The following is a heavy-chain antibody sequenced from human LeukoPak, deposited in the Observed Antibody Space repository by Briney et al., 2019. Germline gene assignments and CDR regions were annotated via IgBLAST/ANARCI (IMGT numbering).Heavy chain of an antibody. D-gene: IGHD6-19*01. J-gene: IGHJ4*02. CDR3: AKTLPGIAVGGYFDY. CDR2: ISYDGSNK. Sequence: GGSLRLSCAASGFTFSSYAMHWVRQAPGKGLEWVAVISYDGSNKYYADSVKGRFTISRDNSKNTLYLQMNSLRAEDTAVYYCAKTLPGIAVGGYFDYWGQGTLVTVSS. V-gene: IGHV3-30-3*02. CDR1: GFTFSSYA.